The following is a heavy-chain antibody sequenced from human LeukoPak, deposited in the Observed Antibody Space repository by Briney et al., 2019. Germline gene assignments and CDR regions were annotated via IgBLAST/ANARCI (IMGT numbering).Heavy chain of an antibody. Sequence: GGSLRLSCAASGFTFSSYSMNWVRQAPGKGLEWVSYISSSDSIICYADSVKGRFIISRDNAKNSLYLQMNSLRDEDTAVYYCARWFSSGRGFFDYWGQGILVTVSS. J-gene: IGHJ4*02. CDR2: ISSSDSII. CDR1: GFTFSSYS. CDR3: ARWFSSGRGFFDY. V-gene: IGHV3-48*02. D-gene: IGHD6-19*01.